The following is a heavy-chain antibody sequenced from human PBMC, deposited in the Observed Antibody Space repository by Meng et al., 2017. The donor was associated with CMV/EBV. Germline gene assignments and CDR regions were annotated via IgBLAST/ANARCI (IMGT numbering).Heavy chain of an antibody. V-gene: IGHV2-5*02. J-gene: IGHJ4*02. D-gene: IGHD4-17*01. CDR1: GFPLSTSGAG. Sequence: QITLKESGPTRVKPTQTLTSPCSFLGFPLSTSGAGVGCIRQPPGKALEWLALIYWDDDKRYSPSLKSRLTITKDTSKNQVVLTMTNMDPVDTATYYCARGGLRGFDYWGQGTLVTVSS. CDR3: ARGGLRGFDY. CDR2: IYWDDDK.